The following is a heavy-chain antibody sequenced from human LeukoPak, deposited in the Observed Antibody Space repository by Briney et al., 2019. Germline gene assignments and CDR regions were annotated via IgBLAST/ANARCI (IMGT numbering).Heavy chain of an antibody. V-gene: IGHV1-46*01. Sequence: ASVKVSCKASGYTFTSYYMHWVRQAPGQGLEWMGTINPSGGSTSYAQKFQGRVTMTRDTSTSTVYMELSSLRSEDTAVYYCARGGIVVVPAAPRPLYYYYGMDVWGQGTTVTVSS. CDR3: ARGGIVVVPAAPRPLYYYYGMDV. J-gene: IGHJ6*02. CDR2: INPSGGST. CDR1: GYTFTSYY. D-gene: IGHD2-2*01.